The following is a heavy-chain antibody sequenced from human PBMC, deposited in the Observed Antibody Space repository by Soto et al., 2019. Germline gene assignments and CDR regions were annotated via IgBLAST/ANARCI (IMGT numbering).Heavy chain of an antibody. J-gene: IGHJ3*02. CDR2: IYPGDSDT. Sequence: GESLKISCKGSGYSFTSYWIGWVRQMPGKGLEWMGIIYPGDSDTRYSPSFQGQVTISADKSISTAYLQWSSLKASDTAMYYCARQGSGRQRGGAFDIWGQGTMVTVSS. CDR3: ARQGSGRQRGGAFDI. CDR1: GYSFTSYW. V-gene: IGHV5-51*01. D-gene: IGHD3-10*01.